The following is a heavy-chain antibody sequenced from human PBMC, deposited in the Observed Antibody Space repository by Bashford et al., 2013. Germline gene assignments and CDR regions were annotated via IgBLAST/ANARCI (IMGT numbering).Heavy chain of an antibody. Sequence: ASVKVSCKASGYTFTANYIHWVRQAPGQGLEWMGWISPKLGGTNYAQKFQGRVTMTRDTSTSTAYMELSSLRSDDTAVFYCARGYSSTWYLGEQYFDYWGQGTLVTVSS. J-gene: IGHJ4*02. D-gene: IGHD6-13*01. CDR2: ISPKLGGT. CDR1: GYTFTANY. CDR3: ARGYSSTWYLGEQYFDY. V-gene: IGHV1-2*02.